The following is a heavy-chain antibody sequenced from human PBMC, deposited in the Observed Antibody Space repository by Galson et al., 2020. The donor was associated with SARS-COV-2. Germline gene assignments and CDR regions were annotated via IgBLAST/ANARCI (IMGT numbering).Heavy chain of an antibody. J-gene: IGHJ4*02. V-gene: IGHV3-30*02. CDR3: AKVGNSGSYSDY. Sequence: GGSLRLSCTASGFTFSNYDMPWVRQAPGKGLEWVAFIPYAGSHKYYTDSVKGRFTISRDNSKNTLYLQMNSLRVEDTGVYYCAKVGNSGSYSDYWGQGTLVTVSS. CDR2: IPYAGSHK. D-gene: IGHD1-26*01. CDR1: GFTFSNYD.